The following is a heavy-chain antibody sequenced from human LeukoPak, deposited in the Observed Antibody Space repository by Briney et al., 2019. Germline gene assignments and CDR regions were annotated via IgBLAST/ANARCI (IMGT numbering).Heavy chain of an antibody. D-gene: IGHD2-15*01. CDR1: GYTFTSYG. CDR2: ISAYNGNT. V-gene: IGHV1-18*01. J-gene: IGHJ1*01. Sequence: ASVKVSCKASGYTFTSYGISWERQAPGQGLEWMGWISAYNGNTNYAQKLQGRVTMTTDTSTSTAYMELRSLRSDDTAVYYCARDAVVAATRDEYFQHWGQGTLVTVSS. CDR3: ARDAVVAATRDEYFQH.